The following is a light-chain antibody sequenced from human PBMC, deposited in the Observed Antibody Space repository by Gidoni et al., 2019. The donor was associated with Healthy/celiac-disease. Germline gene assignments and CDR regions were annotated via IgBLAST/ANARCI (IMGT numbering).Light chain of an antibody. J-gene: IGLJ2*01. CDR3: YSAADNNGRV. CDR2: KDS. V-gene: IGLV3-27*01. Sequence: SYALTQPSSVSVSPGQTARITCSGDVLAKKYARWFQQKPGQAPVLVIYKDSERPSGIPERFSGSSSGTTVTLTISGAQVEDEADYYCYSAADNNGRVFGGGTKLTVL. CDR1: VLAKKY.